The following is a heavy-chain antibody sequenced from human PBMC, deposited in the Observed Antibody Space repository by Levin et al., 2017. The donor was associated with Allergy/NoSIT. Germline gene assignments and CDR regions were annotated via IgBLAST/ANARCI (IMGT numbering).Heavy chain of an antibody. CDR3: ARELHGYYYFDY. CDR1: GYTFSLYA. Sequence: ASVKVSCKTSGYTFSLYAISWVRQAPGQGPEWLGWISPYIGNTDYAQKFQGRVTMTTDTSTSTAYMELRSLRPDDTAVYYCARELHGYYYFDYWGQGTLVTVSS. D-gene: IGHD5-18*01. V-gene: IGHV1-18*01. J-gene: IGHJ4*02. CDR2: ISPYIGNT.